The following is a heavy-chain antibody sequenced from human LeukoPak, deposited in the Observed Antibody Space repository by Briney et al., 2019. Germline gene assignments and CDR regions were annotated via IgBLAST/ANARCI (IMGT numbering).Heavy chain of an antibody. V-gene: IGHV3-30*03. CDR2: ISYDGSNK. J-gene: IGHJ4*02. D-gene: IGHD5-24*01. CDR1: GFTFSSYG. Sequence: PGGSLRLSCAASGFTFSSYGMHWARQAPGKGLEWAAVISYDGSNKYYVDSVKGRFTISRDNSKNTLYLQMNSLRAEDTAVYFCATGGWLQSPTDYWGQGTLVTVSS. CDR3: ATGGWLQSPTDY.